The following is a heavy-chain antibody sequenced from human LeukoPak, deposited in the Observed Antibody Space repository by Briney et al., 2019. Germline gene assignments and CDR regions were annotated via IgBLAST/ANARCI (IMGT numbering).Heavy chain of an antibody. V-gene: IGHV3-48*02. CDR3: ARDYDWAFDF. J-gene: IGHJ4*02. CDR1: GFVFSSHV. CDR2: INHNGEAI. Sequence: PGGSLRLSCAASGFVFSSHVLSWVRQAPGKGLEWIAYINHNGEAIYYPDFVKGRFTIFRDNAKNSLFLQMNDLRDEDTAVYYCARDYDWAFDFWGQGTRVTVSS. D-gene: IGHD3-9*01.